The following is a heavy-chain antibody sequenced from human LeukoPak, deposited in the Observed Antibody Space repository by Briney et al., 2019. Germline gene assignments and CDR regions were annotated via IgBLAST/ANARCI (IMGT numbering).Heavy chain of an antibody. V-gene: IGHV4-30-4*01. Sequence: PSETPSLTCTVSGGSISSGDYYWSWIRQPPGKGLEWIGYIYYSGSTYYNPSLKSRVTISVDTSKNQFSLKLSSVTAADTAVYYCARGGTTVTTLGWFDPWGQGTLVTVSS. J-gene: IGHJ5*02. D-gene: IGHD4-17*01. CDR1: GGSISSGDYY. CDR3: ARGGTTVTTLGWFDP. CDR2: IYYSGST.